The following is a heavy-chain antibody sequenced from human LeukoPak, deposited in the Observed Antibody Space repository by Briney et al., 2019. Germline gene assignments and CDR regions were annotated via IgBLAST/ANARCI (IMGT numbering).Heavy chain of an antibody. J-gene: IGHJ3*01. CDR2: NNHSGST. V-gene: IGHV4-34*01. D-gene: IGHD4-17*01. Sequence: SETLSLTCAVSGGSFSGYYWSWIRHPPGEGLEWIGENNHSGSTNYNPSLKSRVTISLATSNSQFSLKLTSVSAAVTDVYYCARRQYGYYDYAFDVWGQGTLVTVSS. CDR1: GGSFSGYY. CDR3: ARRQYGYYDYAFDV.